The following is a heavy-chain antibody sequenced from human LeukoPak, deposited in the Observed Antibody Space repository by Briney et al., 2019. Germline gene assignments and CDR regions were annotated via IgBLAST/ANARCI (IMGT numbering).Heavy chain of an antibody. Sequence: ASVKVSCKASGYTFTRYDINWVRQATGQGLEWMGWMNPNSGNTGYAQKFQGRVTMTRNTSISTAYMELSSLRSEDTAVYYCARGRVGATDDYYYYYMDVWGKGTTVSVSS. CDR1: GYTFTRYD. CDR3: ARGRVGATDDYYYYYMDV. D-gene: IGHD1-26*01. CDR2: MNPNSGNT. J-gene: IGHJ6*03. V-gene: IGHV1-8*01.